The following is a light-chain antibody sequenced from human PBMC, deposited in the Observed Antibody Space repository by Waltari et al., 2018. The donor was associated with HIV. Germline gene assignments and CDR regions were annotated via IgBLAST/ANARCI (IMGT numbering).Light chain of an antibody. J-gene: IGLJ3*02. Sequence: QSVLTQPPSASGPPGQRVTIPRSGSTSNLGLNDVSRYPHRPGTAPKLLIFTNHQRPSWVPDRFSASKSGTSASLAISALQPDDEADYYCAAWDGSLRGGVFGGGTKLTV. CDR2: TNH. CDR3: AAWDGSLRGGV. V-gene: IGLV1-47*01. CDR1: TSNLGLND.